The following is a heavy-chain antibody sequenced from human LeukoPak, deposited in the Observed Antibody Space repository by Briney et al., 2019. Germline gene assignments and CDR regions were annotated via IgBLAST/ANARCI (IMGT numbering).Heavy chain of an antibody. CDR1: GFIFSSYS. J-gene: IGHJ4*02. V-gene: IGHV3-21*01. Sequence: GGSLRLSCAASGFIFSSYSMNGVREAPGKGLEWGSSISSSSTYIYYADSVKGRFTISRDNAKNSLYLQMNSLRAEDTAVYYCARSLRGYSYGLGDYFDYWGQGTLVTVSS. CDR2: ISSSSTYI. D-gene: IGHD5-18*01. CDR3: ARSLRGYSYGLGDYFDY.